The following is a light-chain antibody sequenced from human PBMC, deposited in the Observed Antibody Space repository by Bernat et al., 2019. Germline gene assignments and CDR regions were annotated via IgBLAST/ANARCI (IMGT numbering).Light chain of an antibody. CDR1: QSISSY. V-gene: IGKV1-39*01. CDR2: AAA. CDR3: QPSYSTLPIT. J-gene: IGKJ5*01. Sequence: DIQMTQSPSSLSASVGDRVTITCRASQSISSYLNWYQQKPGKAPNLLIYAAASLQSGVPSRFSGSGSGTHFTLTISSLQPEDFATYYCQPSYSTLPITFGQGTRLEIK.